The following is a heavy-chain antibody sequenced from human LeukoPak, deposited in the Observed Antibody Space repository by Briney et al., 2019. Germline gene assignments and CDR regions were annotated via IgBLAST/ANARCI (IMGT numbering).Heavy chain of an antibody. J-gene: IGHJ6*02. CDR3: ARDSSSWDYYYGMDV. CDR1: GYTFTGYY. V-gene: IGHV1-2*02. D-gene: IGHD6-13*01. CDR2: INPNRSGT. Sequence: ASVKVSCKASGYTFTGYYMHWVRQAPGQGLEWMGWINPNRSGTNYAQKFQGRVTMTRDTSISTAYMELSRLRSDDTAVYYCARDSSSWDYYYGMDVWGQGTTVTVSS.